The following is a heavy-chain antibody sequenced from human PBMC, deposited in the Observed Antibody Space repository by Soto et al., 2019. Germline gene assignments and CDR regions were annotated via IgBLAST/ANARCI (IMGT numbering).Heavy chain of an antibody. D-gene: IGHD6-6*01. V-gene: IGHV4-34*01. J-gene: IGHJ2*01. CDR3: ARLGISSYNWYFDL. CDR1: GGSFSGYY. CDR2: INHSGST. Sequence: SETLSLTCAVYGGSFSGYYWSWIRQPPGKGLEWIGEINHSGSTNYNPSLKSRVTISVDTSKNQFSLKLSSVTAADTAVYYCARLGISSYNWYFDLWGRGNLVT.